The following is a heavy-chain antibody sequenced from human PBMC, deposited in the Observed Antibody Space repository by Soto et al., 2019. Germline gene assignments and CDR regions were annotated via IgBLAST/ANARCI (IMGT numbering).Heavy chain of an antibody. D-gene: IGHD3-22*01. V-gene: IGHV1-3*01. CDR2: INAGNGNT. Sequence: QVQLVQSGAEVKKPGASVKVSCKASGYTFTSYAMHWVRQAPGQRLEWMGWINAGNGNTKYSQKFQGRVTITRDTSASTAYRELSSLRSEETAEYYCARGRSGYYYDWGQGTLVTVSS. CDR3: ARGRSGYYYD. J-gene: IGHJ4*02. CDR1: GYTFTSYA.